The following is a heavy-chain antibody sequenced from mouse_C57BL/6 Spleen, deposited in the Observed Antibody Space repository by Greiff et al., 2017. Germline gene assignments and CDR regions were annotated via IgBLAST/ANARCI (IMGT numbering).Heavy chain of an antibody. V-gene: IGHV5-4*03. J-gene: IGHJ1*03. CDR3: ARGYWYFDV. CDR2: ISDGGSYT. CDR1: GFTFSSYA. Sequence: EVKLVESGGGLVKPGGSLKLSCAASGFTFSSYAMSWVRQTPEKRLEWVATISDGGSYTYYPDNVKGRFTISRDNAKNNRYLQMSHLKSEDSAMYYCARGYWYFDVWGTGTTVTVSS.